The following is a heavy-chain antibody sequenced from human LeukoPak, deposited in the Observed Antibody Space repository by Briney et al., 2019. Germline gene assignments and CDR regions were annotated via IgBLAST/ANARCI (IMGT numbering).Heavy chain of an antibody. CDR2: IYYSGST. D-gene: IGHD3-22*01. Sequence: SETLSLTCTVSGGSISSSYSYWGWIRQPPGKGLEWIGNIYYSGSTYYNPSLKSRVTISVDTSKNQFSLKLSSVTAADTAVYYCARDRYYYDSSARYFDYWGQGTLVTVSS. CDR3: ARDRYYYDSSARYFDY. CDR1: GGSISSSYSY. J-gene: IGHJ4*02. V-gene: IGHV4-39*07.